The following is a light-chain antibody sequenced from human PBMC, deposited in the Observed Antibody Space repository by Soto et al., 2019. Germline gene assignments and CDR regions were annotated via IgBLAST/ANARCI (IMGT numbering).Light chain of an antibody. V-gene: IGLV2-8*01. CDR2: EAT. J-gene: IGLJ1*01. CDR1: SSDVGGYNS. CDR3: SSYAYSNNFV. Sequence: QSALTQPASVSDSPGQSITISCTGTSSDVGGYNSVSWYQQHPGKAPKLLIYEATKRPSGVPDRFSGSKSGNTASLTVSGLQAEDEADYYCSSYAYSNNFVSGTGTKLTVL.